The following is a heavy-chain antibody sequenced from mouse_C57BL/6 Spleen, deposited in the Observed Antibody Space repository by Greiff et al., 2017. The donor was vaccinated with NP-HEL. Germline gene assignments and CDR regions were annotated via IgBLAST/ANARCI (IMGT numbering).Heavy chain of an antibody. CDR1: GYTFTSYW. CDR3: ARFDGYYAGY. CDR2: IDPSDSYT. V-gene: IGHV1-50*01. Sequence: QVQLQQPGAELVKPGASVKLSCKASGYTFTSYWMQWVKQRPGQGLEWIGEIDPSDSYTNYNQKFKGKATLTVDTSSSTAYMQLSSLTSEDSAVYYCARFDGYYAGYWGQGTTLTVSS. J-gene: IGHJ2*01. D-gene: IGHD2-3*01.